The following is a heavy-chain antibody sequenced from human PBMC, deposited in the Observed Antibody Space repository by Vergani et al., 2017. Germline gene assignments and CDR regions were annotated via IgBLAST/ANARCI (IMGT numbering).Heavy chain of an antibody. CDR3: ARIRRRGRSGYDIFDF. V-gene: IGHV2-70*01. CDR2: IDWNDNK. D-gene: IGHD5-12*01. Sequence: QVTLRESGPALVKPTQTLTLTCTFSGFSILTSEMCVSWIRQPPGKALEWLALIDWNDNKYFNTSLKTRLTISKDASKNQVVLTMTNMDPVDTATYYCARIRRRGRSGYDIFDFRGQGVLVTVAS. CDR1: GFSILTSEMC. J-gene: IGHJ4*02.